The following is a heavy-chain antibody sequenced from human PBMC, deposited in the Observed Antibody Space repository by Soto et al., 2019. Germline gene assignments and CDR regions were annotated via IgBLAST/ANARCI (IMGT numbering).Heavy chain of an antibody. CDR1: GFTFSSYS. V-gene: IGHV3-21*01. J-gene: IGHJ4*02. CDR2: ISSSISYI. Sequence: GGSLRLSCAASGFTFSSYSMNWVRQAPGKVLEWVSSISSSISYIYYADSVKGRFTISRDNAKNSLYLQMNSLRAEDTAVYYCARDHSSSWYLDYWGQGTLVTVSS. D-gene: IGHD6-13*01. CDR3: ARDHSSSWYLDY.